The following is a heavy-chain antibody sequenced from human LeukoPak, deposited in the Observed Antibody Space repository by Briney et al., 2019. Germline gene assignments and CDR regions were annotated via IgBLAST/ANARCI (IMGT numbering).Heavy chain of an antibody. Sequence: SVKVSCKASGGTFSSYAISWVRQAPGQGLEWMGGIIPIFGTANYAQKFQGRVTITADESTSTAYMELSSLRSEDTAVYYCAREDIVAMDVPDYYYYYYMDVWGKGTTVTVSS. CDR3: AREDIVAMDVPDYYYYYYMDV. J-gene: IGHJ6*03. D-gene: IGHD5-12*01. V-gene: IGHV1-69*13. CDR1: GGTFSSYA. CDR2: IIPIFGTA.